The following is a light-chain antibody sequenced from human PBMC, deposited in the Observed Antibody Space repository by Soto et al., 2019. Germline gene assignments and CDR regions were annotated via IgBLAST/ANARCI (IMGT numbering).Light chain of an antibody. Sequence: NVLTQSPGTLSLSPGERATLSCRASQSISSSYLAWYQQKPGQTPRLLIYHASNRATGIPDRFSGSGSGTDFTLTISRLEAEDFAVYYCQQYGDSLLTFGGGTKVEIK. CDR1: QSISSSY. J-gene: IGKJ4*01. CDR2: HAS. V-gene: IGKV3-20*01. CDR3: QQYGDSLLT.